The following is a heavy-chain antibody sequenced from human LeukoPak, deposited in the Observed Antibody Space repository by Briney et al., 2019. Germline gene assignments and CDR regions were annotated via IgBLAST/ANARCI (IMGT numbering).Heavy chain of an antibody. CDR3: ARELWFGETYYYYGMDV. D-gene: IGHD3-10*01. CDR2: INPNSGGT. J-gene: IGHJ6*02. V-gene: IGHV1-2*02. Sequence: ASVKVSCKASGYTFTGYYMHWVRQAPGQGLEWMGWINPNSGGTNYAQKFQGRVTMTRGTSISTAYMGLSRLRSDDTAVYYCARELWFGETYYYYGMDVWGQGTTVTVSS. CDR1: GYTFTGYY.